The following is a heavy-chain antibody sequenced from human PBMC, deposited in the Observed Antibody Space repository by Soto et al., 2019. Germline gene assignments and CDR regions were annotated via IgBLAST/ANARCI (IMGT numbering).Heavy chain of an antibody. Sequence: SVNGSCKASGGTFSSYAISWVRQAPGQGLEWMGGIIPIFGTANYAQKFQGRVTITADESTSTAYMELSSLRSEDTAVYYCARAYGGWSSSSGFNWFDPWGQGTLRSFST. J-gene: IGHJ5*02. CDR3: ARAYGGWSSSSGFNWFDP. D-gene: IGHD6-6*01. CDR1: GGTFSSYA. CDR2: IIPIFGTA. V-gene: IGHV1-69*13.